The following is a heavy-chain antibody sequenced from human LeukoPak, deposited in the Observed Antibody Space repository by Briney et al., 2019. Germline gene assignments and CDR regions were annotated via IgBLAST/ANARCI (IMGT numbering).Heavy chain of an antibody. CDR1: GDTFTSYD. D-gene: IGHD6-13*01. Sequence: ASVKVSCKASGDTFTSYDINWVRQATGQGLEWMGWMNPNSGNTGYAQKFQGRVTITRNTSISTAYMELSSLRSEDTAVYYCARLGSSSSWLPSWFDPWGQGTLVTVSS. V-gene: IGHV1-8*03. J-gene: IGHJ5*02. CDR2: MNPNSGNT. CDR3: ARLGSSSSWLPSWFDP.